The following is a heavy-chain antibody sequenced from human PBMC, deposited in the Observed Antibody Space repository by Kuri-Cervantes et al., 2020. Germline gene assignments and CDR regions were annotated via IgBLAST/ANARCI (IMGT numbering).Heavy chain of an antibody. CDR2: IWYDGSNK. V-gene: IGHV3-33*01. CDR3: ARMGIVDTAMVLIHYYYGMDV. D-gene: IGHD5-18*01. CDR1: GFTFSSYG. Sequence: GGSLRLSCAASGFTFSSYGMHWVRQAPGKGLEWVAVIWYDGSNKYYADSVKGRFTISRDNAKNSLYLQMNSLRAEDTAVYYCARMGIVDTAMVLIHYYYGMDVWGQGTTVTVSS. J-gene: IGHJ6*02.